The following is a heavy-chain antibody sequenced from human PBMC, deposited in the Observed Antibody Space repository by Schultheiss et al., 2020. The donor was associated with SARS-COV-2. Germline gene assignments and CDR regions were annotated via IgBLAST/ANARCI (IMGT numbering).Heavy chain of an antibody. CDR1: GRSFSDYH. CDR2: MYYSGNT. Sequence: SETLSLTCAVYGRSFSDYHWSWIRQPPGKGLEWIGYMYYSGNTNYNPSLKSRVNISVDTSKNQFSLKLSSVTAADTAVYYCARPRSYYSHGDAFDIWGQGTMVTVSS. D-gene: IGHD3-10*01. V-gene: IGHV4-59*08. CDR3: ARPRSYYSHGDAFDI. J-gene: IGHJ3*02.